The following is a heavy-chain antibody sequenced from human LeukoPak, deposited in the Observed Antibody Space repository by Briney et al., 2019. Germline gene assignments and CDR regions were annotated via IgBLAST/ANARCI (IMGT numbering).Heavy chain of an antibody. CDR2: INPNSGGT. J-gene: IGHJ4*02. CDR3: AREPPATGYYDY. Sequence: ASVKVSCKASGYTFTGYYMHWVRQAPGQGLEWMGWINPNSGGTNYAQKFQGRVTMTRDMSTSTVFMELTSLRSEDTAVYFCAREPPATGYYDYWGQGTLVTVSS. V-gene: IGHV1-2*02. CDR1: GYTFTGYY. D-gene: IGHD3-9*01.